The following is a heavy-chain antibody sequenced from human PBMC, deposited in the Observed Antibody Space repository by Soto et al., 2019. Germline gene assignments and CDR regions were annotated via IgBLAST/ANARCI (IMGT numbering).Heavy chain of an antibody. CDR3: AKAWDDRHYYYYYYMDV. V-gene: IGHV3-23*01. J-gene: IGHJ6*03. Sequence: PGGSLRLSCAASGFTFSNAWINWVRQAPGKGLEWVSAISGSGGNTYYADSVKGRFTISRDNSKNTLYLQMNSLRVEDTAVYYCAKAWDDRHYYYYYYMDVWGKGTTVTVSS. CDR1: GFTFSNAW. D-gene: IGHD1-26*01. CDR2: ISGSGGNT.